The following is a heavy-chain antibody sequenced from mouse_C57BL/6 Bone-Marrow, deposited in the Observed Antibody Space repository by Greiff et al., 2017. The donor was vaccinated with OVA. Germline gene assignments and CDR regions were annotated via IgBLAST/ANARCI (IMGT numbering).Heavy chain of an antibody. D-gene: IGHD1-2*01. CDR3: ARGRLLDY. Sequence: EVHLVESGGGLVKPGGSLKLSCAASGFTFSSYAMSWVRQTPEKRLEWVATISDGGSYTYYPDNVKGRFTISRDNAKNNLYLQMRHLKAEDTAMYYCARGRLLDYWGQGTTLTVSS. V-gene: IGHV5-4*01. J-gene: IGHJ2*01. CDR1: GFTFSSYA. CDR2: ISDGGSYT.